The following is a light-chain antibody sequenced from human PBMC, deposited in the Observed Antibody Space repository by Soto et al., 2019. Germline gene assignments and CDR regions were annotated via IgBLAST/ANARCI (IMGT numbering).Light chain of an antibody. V-gene: IGKV3-11*01. CDR3: QQSSSSPIT. J-gene: IGKJ5*01. CDR1: QSVSSY. CDR2: DAS. Sequence: EIVLTQSPATLSLSPGERATLSCRASQSVSSYLAWYQQKPGQAPRLLIYDASNRATGIPARFSGSGSGTDFTLTISRLEAEDFAVYYCQQSSSSPITFGQGTRLEIK.